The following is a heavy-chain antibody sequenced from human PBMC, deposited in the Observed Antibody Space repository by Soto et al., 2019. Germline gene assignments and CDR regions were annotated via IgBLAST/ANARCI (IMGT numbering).Heavy chain of an antibody. CDR1: VGSISSGDCY. V-gene: IGHV4-30-4*01. J-gene: IGHJ4*02. Sequence: PSETLSLTCAVSVGSISSGDCYWSLLPQPPGKGLEWIGYIYCSGSTYYNPSLKSRVTISVDTSKNQFSLKLSSVTAADTAVYYCAREATIAARLDSWGQGTLVTVSS. CDR2: IYCSGST. CDR3: AREATIAARLDS. D-gene: IGHD6-6*01.